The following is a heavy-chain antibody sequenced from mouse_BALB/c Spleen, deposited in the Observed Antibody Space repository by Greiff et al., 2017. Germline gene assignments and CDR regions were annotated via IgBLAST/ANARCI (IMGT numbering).Heavy chain of an antibody. Sequence: VQLRQSGAELVKQGASVKLSCTAPGFNIKDTYLHWVKQRLEQGLEWIGRIDPANGNTNYDPKFQGKATITADTSSTTAYLQLSSLTSEDTAVYYCARGTDYAMDYWGQGTSVTVSS. CDR2: IDPANGNT. J-gene: IGHJ4*01. V-gene: IGHV14-3*02. D-gene: IGHD3-3*01. CDR1: GFNIKDTY. CDR3: ARGTDYAMDY.